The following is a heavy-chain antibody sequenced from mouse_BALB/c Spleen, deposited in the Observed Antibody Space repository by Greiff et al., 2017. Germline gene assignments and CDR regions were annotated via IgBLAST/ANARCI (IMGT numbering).Heavy chain of an antibody. Sequence: VQLQQSGAELVKPGASVKLSCTASGFNIKDTYMHWVKQRPEQGLEWIGRIDPANGNTKYDPKFQGKATITADTSSNTAYLQLSSLTSEDTAVYYCARSGIYYGNLYYFDYWGQGTTLTVSA. D-gene: IGHD2-1*01. V-gene: IGHV14-3*02. CDR2: IDPANGNT. J-gene: IGHJ2*01. CDR1: GFNIKDTY. CDR3: ARSGIYYGNLYYFDY.